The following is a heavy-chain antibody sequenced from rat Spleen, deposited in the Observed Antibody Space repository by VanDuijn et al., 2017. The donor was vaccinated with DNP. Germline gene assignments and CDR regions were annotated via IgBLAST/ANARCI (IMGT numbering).Heavy chain of an antibody. Sequence: QVQLKESGPGLVQPSQTLSLSCTVSGFSLTNFGISWLRQPPGKGLEWIGAVWSGGSIDYNATLNSRLSISRDITKSQVFLKLNSLRPEDTAVYSCARFPPGYFSYRDWYFDLWGPGIMVTVSS. D-gene: IGHD1-3*01. CDR3: ARFPPGYFSYRDWYFDL. CDR2: VWSGGSI. J-gene: IGHJ1*01. CDR1: GFSLTNFG. V-gene: IGHV2-16*01.